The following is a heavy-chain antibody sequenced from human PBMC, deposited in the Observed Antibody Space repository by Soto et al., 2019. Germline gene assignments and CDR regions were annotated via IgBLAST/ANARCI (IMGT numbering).Heavy chain of an antibody. V-gene: IGHV1-2*04. Sequence: ASVKVSCKASGYTFTGYYMHWVRQAPGQGLEWMGWINPNSGGTNYAQKFQGWVTMTRDTSISTAYMELSRLRSDDTAVYYCAIGNQHVFIAAAGTGGKAEYFQHWGQGTLVTVSS. CDR3: AIGNQHVFIAAAGTGGKAEYFQH. J-gene: IGHJ1*01. CDR2: INPNSGGT. D-gene: IGHD6-13*01. CDR1: GYTFTGYY.